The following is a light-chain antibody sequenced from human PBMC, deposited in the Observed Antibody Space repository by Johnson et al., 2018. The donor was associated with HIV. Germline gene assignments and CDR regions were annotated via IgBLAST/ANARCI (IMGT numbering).Light chain of an antibody. CDR3: GTWDSSLRGV. J-gene: IGLJ1*01. CDR1: SSNIGNNY. CDR2: ENN. Sequence: QSVLTQPPSVSAAPGQKVTISCSGSSSNIGNNYVSWYQQLPGTAPQLLIYENNKRPSGIPDRFSGSKSGTSATLGITALQTGDEADYYCGTWDSSLRGVFGTGTKVTVL. V-gene: IGLV1-51*02.